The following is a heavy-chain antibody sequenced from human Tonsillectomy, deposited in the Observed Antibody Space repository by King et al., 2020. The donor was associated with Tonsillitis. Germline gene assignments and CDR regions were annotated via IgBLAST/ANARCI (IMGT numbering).Heavy chain of an antibody. CDR1: GFTFSSYN. CDR3: ARRSIVGATTFDY. V-gene: IGHV3-48*02. Sequence: VQLVESGGGLVQPGGSLRLSCAASGFTFSSYNINWVRQAPGKGLEWVSYISSSSSTIYYADSVKGRFTISRDNAKNSLYLQMNSLRDEDTAVYYCARRSIVGATTFDYWGQGTLVTVSS. CDR2: ISSSSSTI. D-gene: IGHD1-26*01. J-gene: IGHJ4*02.